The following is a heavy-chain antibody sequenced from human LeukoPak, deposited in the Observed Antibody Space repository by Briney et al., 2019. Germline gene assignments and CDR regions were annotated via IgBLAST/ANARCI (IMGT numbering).Heavy chain of an antibody. D-gene: IGHD3-22*01. V-gene: IGHV4-34*01. J-gene: IGHJ4*02. CDR1: GGSFSDYY. CDR3: ARARGYYYDSSGPKLDF. CDR2: INHSGSP. Sequence: SETLSLTCAVYGGSFSDYYWTWIRQPPGKGLEWIGEINHSGSPNYNPSLKSRVTISVDTSKNQFSLKLRSVTAADTAVYYCARARGYYYDSSGPKLDFWGQGTLVTVSS.